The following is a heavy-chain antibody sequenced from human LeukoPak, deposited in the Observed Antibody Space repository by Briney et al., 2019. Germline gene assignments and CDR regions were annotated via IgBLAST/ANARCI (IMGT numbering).Heavy chain of an antibody. Sequence: GGSLRLSCAASGFTFSNAWMSWVRQAPGKGLEWVANIKQDGVEKYYVDSVKGRFTISRDNAKNSLYLQMNSLRAEDTAVYYCVRDVRSGITIFGVVKPAFDYWGQGTLVTVSS. CDR3: VRDVRSGITIFGVVKPAFDY. J-gene: IGHJ4*02. V-gene: IGHV3-7*01. D-gene: IGHD3-3*01. CDR2: IKQDGVEK. CDR1: GFTFSNAW.